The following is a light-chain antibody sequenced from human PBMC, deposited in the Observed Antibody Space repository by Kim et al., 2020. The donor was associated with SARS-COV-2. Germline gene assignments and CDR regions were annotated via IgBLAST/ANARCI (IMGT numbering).Light chain of an antibody. V-gene: IGLV2-14*01. Sequence: QSALTQPASVSGSPGQSITISCTGTSSDVGGYNYVSWYQHHPGKAPKLMIYEVSNRPSAVSNRFSGSKSGNTASLTISGLQAEDEADYYCSSYTSSSTVIFGGGTQLTVL. CDR2: EVS. CDR3: SSYTSSSTVI. J-gene: IGLJ2*01. CDR1: SSDVGGYNY.